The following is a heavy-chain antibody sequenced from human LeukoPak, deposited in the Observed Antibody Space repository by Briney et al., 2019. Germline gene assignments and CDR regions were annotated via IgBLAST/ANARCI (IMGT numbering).Heavy chain of an antibody. Sequence: GGYLRLYCSASGFTFSSYAMHWVRQAQGKGLEYASAISSNGGSTYYADSVKGRFTISRDNSKNTLYLQMSSLRAEDTAVYYCVSGSYWGQGTLVTVSS. CDR3: VSGSY. D-gene: IGHD3-10*01. V-gene: IGHV3-64D*06. CDR2: ISSNGGST. CDR1: GFTFSSYA. J-gene: IGHJ4*02.